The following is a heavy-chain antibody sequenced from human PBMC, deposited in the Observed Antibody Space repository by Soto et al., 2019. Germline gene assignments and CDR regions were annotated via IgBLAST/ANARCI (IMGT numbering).Heavy chain of an antibody. V-gene: IGHV3-64D*06. CDR3: VSARTPTPHYYDSSGYPY. D-gene: IGHD3-22*01. CDR1: GFTFSSYA. CDR2: ISSNGGST. Sequence: LRLSCSASGFTFSSYAMHWVRQAPGKGLEYVSSISSNGGSTYYADSVKGRFTISRDNSKNTLYLQMSSLRAEGTAVYYCVSARTPTPHYYDSSGYPYWGQGTLVTVSS. J-gene: IGHJ4*02.